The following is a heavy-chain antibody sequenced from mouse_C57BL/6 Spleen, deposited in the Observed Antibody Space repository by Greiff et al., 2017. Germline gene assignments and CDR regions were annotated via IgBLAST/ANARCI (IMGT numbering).Heavy chain of an antibody. CDR2: IDPSDSET. CDR1: GYTFTSYW. CDR3: ARGPYYGSSYASAY. D-gene: IGHD1-1*01. Sequence: VQLQQPGAELVRPGSSVKLSCKASGYTFTSYWMHWVKQRPIQGLEWIGNIDPSDSETHYNQKFKDKATLTVDKSSSTAYMQLSSLTSEDSAVYYCARGPYYGSSYASAYWGQGTLVTVSA. J-gene: IGHJ3*01. V-gene: IGHV1-52*01.